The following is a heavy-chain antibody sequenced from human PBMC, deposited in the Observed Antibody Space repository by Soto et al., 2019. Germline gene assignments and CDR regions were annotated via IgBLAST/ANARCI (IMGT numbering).Heavy chain of an antibody. CDR2: ISWNSGSI. J-gene: IGHJ4*02. CDR3: AKPGGSGYDLGYNYFDY. Sequence: EVQLVESGGGLVQPGRSLRLSCAASGFTFDDYAMHWVRQAPGKGLEWVSGISWNSGSIGYADSVKGRFTISRDNAKNSLYLQMNSLRAEDTALYYCAKPGGSGYDLGYNYFDYWGQGTLVTVSS. CDR1: GFTFDDYA. V-gene: IGHV3-9*01. D-gene: IGHD5-12*01.